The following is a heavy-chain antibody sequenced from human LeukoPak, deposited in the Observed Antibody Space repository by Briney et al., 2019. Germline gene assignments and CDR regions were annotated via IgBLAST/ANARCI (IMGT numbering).Heavy chain of an antibody. Sequence: GGSLRLSCAASGFTFSTYAMIGVRQAPGRGLEWVSVIGGRGSYTYYADSVEGRFTISRDNSKDTLYLQMNSLRPEDTAVYYCARDWYDYWGQGTLVTVSS. D-gene: IGHD6-13*01. CDR2: IGGRGSYT. CDR3: ARDWYDY. J-gene: IGHJ4*02. V-gene: IGHV3-23*01. CDR1: GFTFSTYA.